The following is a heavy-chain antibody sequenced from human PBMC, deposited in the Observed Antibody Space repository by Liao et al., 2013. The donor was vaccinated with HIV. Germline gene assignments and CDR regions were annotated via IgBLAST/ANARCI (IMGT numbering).Heavy chain of an antibody. J-gene: IGHJ4*02. V-gene: IGHV4-59*12. CDR1: GGSISSYY. CDR2: VYFSGST. D-gene: IGHD1-14*01. CDR3: ATFNRYYFDY. Sequence: QVQLQESGPGLVKPSETLSLTCTVSGGSISSYYGNWIRQPPGKGLEWIGNVYFSGSTNYNLSLKSRVTMSVDTSKNQFSLKLSSVTAADTAVYYCATFNRYYFDYWGQGTLVTVSS.